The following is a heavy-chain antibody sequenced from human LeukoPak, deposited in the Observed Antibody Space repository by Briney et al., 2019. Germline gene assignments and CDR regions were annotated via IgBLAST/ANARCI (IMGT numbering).Heavy chain of an antibody. CDR2: ISYDGGNK. J-gene: IGHJ5*02. CDR3: ARVLYYYDSSGYFDP. V-gene: IGHV3-30*04. D-gene: IGHD3-22*01. Sequence: PGRSLRLSCAASGFTFSSYGIHWVRQAPGKGLEWVAVISYDGGNKYYADSVKGRFTISRDNAKNSLYLQMNSLRAEDTAVYYCARVLYYYDSSGYFDPWGQGTLVTVSS. CDR1: GFTFSSYG.